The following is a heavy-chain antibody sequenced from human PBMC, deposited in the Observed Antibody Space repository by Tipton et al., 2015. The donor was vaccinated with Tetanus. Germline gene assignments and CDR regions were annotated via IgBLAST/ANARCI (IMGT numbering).Heavy chain of an antibody. Sequence: LRLSCAVSGGSFSDYYWDWIRQPPGKGLEWIGSISSSGRTYYNPSLKSRVTMSVDTSKKHFSLRLGSAIAADTAIYYCARLREIVSRSGWALDYWGQGALVTVSS. CDR2: ISSSGRT. CDR1: GGSFSDYY. V-gene: IGHV4-39*02. J-gene: IGHJ4*02. CDR3: ARLREIVSRSGWALDY. D-gene: IGHD5/OR15-5a*01.